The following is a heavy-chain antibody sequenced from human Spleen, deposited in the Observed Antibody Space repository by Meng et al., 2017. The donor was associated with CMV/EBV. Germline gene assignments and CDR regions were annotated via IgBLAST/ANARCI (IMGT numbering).Heavy chain of an antibody. CDR2: ISYDGSNK. D-gene: IGHD5-18*01. V-gene: IGHV3-30*04. Sequence: GESLKISCAASGFTFSSYAMHWVRQAPGKGLEWVAVISYDGSNKYYADSVKGRFTISRDNSKNTLYLQMNSLRAEDTAVYYCARRIQLWLHPNYYYYGMDVWGQGTTVTVSS. J-gene: IGHJ6*02. CDR3: ARRIQLWLHPNYYYYGMDV. CDR1: GFTFSSYA.